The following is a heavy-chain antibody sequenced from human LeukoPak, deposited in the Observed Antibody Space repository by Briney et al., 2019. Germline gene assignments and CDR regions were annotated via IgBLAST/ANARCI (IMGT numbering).Heavy chain of an antibody. D-gene: IGHD2-21*02. Sequence: GGSLRLSCAASGFTFSSHSMHWVRQAPGKGLEWVAIISYDGTNKHYGDSVKGRFTISRDNSKNTLYLQMNSLRGEDTAVYYCATTDPDCGGDCLDYWGQGTLVTVSS. CDR2: ISYDGTNK. J-gene: IGHJ4*02. CDR1: GFTFSSHS. V-gene: IGHV3-30*03. CDR3: ATTDPDCGGDCLDY.